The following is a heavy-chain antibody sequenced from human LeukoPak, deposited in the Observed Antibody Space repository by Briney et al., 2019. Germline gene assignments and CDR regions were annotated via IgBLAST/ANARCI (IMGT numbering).Heavy chain of an antibody. CDR3: ARGVEPLAANTLAY. CDR1: GFTVITND. Sequence: PGRSLRVSCAASGFTVITNDMTWVRQAPGKGLEWVSVLYSDGNTKYADSVQGRFTISRDNSKNTLYLEMNSLSPDDTAVYYCARGVEPLAANTLAYWGQGTLFTVSS. D-gene: IGHD1-14*01. V-gene: IGHV3-53*01. CDR2: LYSDGNT. J-gene: IGHJ4*02.